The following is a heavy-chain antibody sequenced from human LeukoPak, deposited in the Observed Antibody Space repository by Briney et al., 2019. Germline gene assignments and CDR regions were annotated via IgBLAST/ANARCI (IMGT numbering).Heavy chain of an antibody. CDR1: GYSISSGYY. CDR3: ASLGQGDY. CDR2: IYHSGST. Sequence: SETLSLTCAVSGYSISSGYYWGWIRQPPGKGLEWIGSIYHSGSTYYNPSPKSRVTISVDTSKNQFSLKLSSVTAADTAVYYCASLGQGDYWGQGTLVTVSS. D-gene: IGHD7-27*01. J-gene: IGHJ4*02. V-gene: IGHV4-38-2*01.